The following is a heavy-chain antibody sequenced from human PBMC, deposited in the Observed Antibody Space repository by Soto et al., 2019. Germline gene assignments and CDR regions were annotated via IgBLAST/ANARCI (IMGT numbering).Heavy chain of an antibody. CDR1: GYTFTSYY. J-gene: IGHJ6*03. D-gene: IGHD3-10*01. Sequence: QVQLVQSGAEVKKPGASVKVSCKASGYTFTSYYMHWVRQAPGQGLEWMGIINPSGGSTSYAQKFQGRVTMTRDTSTSTVYMELNRLCFEDTAVYYCASRRYNYGSGSFYYMDVWGKGTTVTVSS. V-gene: IGHV1-46*03. CDR3: ASRRYNYGSGSFYYMDV. CDR2: INPSGGST.